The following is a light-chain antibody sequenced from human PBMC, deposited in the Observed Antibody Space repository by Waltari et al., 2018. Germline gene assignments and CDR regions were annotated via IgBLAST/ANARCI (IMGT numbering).Light chain of an antibody. Sequence: QSALTQPASVSGSPGQSITIPCTWTSTNVGSYDLVSWYQFRPGEVPNLLIYEVIKRPSGGSDRFSGSKSDNTAPLTISRLQAEDEAAYYCCSYAASAPRLVFGGGTNLTVL. J-gene: IGLJ3*02. CDR3: CSYAASAPRLV. V-gene: IGLV2-23*02. CDR2: EVI. CDR1: STNVGSYDL.